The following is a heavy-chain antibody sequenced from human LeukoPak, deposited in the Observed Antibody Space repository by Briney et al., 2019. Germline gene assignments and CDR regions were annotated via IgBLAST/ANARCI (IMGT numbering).Heavy chain of an antibody. J-gene: IGHJ4*02. Sequence: GGSLRLSCAASGYSFTSYWIGWVRQTPGKGLEWMGIIYPGDSDTRYSPSFQGQVTISADKSISTAYLQWSSLKASDTAMYYCARHEPQGIAVAGFPEVYAFALGLWGQGTLVTVSS. D-gene: IGHD6-19*01. CDR2: IYPGDSDT. CDR3: ARHEPQGIAVAGFPEVYAFALGL. V-gene: IGHV5-51*01. CDR1: GYSFTSYW.